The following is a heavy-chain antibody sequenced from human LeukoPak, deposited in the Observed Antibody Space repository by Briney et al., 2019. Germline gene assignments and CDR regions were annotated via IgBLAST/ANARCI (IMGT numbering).Heavy chain of an antibody. D-gene: IGHD2/OR15-2a*01. J-gene: IGHJ5*02. CDR3: AREVIAGQLNWFDP. V-gene: IGHV4-59*01. CDR1: GGSIRRYY. Sequence: PSETLSLTCTASGGSIRRYYWSWIRQPPGKGLDWIGYIYYSGSTNYNPSLKSRVTISVDTSKNQFSLKLSSVTAADTAVYYCAREVIAGQLNWFDPWGQGTLVTVSS. CDR2: IYYSGST.